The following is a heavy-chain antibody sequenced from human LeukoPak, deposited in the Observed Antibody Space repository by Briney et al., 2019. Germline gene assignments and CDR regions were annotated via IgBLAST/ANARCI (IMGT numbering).Heavy chain of an antibody. CDR3: ARENSSGYPDY. D-gene: IGHD6-19*01. CDR2: IYTSGST. V-gene: IGHV4-4*07. Sequence: SETLSLTCTVSVGTISSYYRSWIRQPAGKGLEWIGRIYTSGSTNYNPSLKSRVTMSVDTSKNQFSLKLSSVTAADTAVYYCARENSSGYPDYWGQGTLVTVSS. CDR1: VGTISSYY. J-gene: IGHJ4*02.